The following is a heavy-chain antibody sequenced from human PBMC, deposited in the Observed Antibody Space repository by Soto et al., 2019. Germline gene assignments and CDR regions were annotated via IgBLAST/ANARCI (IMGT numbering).Heavy chain of an antibody. V-gene: IGHV1-69*13. D-gene: IGHD2-15*01. Sequence: GASVKVSCKASGGTFSSYAISWVRQAPGQGLEWMGGIIPIFGTANYAQKFQGRVTITADESTSTAYMELSSLRSEDTAVYYCARDPHIVVVVAATPSTGEGFDPWGQGTLVTVSP. CDR1: GGTFSSYA. J-gene: IGHJ5*02. CDR3: ARDPHIVVVVAATPSTGEGFDP. CDR2: IIPIFGTA.